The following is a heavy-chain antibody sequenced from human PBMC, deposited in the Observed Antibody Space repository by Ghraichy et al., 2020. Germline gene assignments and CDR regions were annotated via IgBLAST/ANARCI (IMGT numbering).Heavy chain of an antibody. CDR2: ISGSGGST. CDR3: AKKIPLRDGYNYRGYYFDY. Sequence: GGSLRLSCAASGFTFSSYAMSWVRQAPGKGLEWVSAISGSGGSTYYADSVKGRFTISRDNSKNTLYLQMNSLRAEDTAVYYCAKKIPLRDGYNYRGYYFDYWGQGTLVTVSS. V-gene: IGHV3-23*01. J-gene: IGHJ4*02. D-gene: IGHD5-24*01. CDR1: GFTFSSYA.